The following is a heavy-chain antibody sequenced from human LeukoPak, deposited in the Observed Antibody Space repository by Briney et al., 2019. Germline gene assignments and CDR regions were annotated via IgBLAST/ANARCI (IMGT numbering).Heavy chain of an antibody. CDR1: GFTFSSYE. V-gene: IGHV3-48*03. J-gene: IGHJ6*02. D-gene: IGHD2-21*02. CDR2: ISSSGSTI. Sequence: GGSLRLSCAASGFTFSSYEMNWVRQAPGKGLEWVSYISSSGSTIYYADSGKGRFTISRDNAKHSLYLQMNSLRAEDTAVYYCARDSENIVVVTAILYYYYGMDVWGQGTTVTVSS. CDR3: ARDSENIVVVTAILYYYYGMDV.